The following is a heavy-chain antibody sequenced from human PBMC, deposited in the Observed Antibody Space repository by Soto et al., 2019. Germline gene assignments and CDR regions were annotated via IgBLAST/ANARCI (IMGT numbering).Heavy chain of an antibody. CDR3: AKDPLWYDSEWYPPHGFEP. D-gene: IGHD6-19*01. J-gene: IGHJ5*02. CDR2: ITASGDTT. Sequence: EVQLLESGGGFVQPGGSLTLSCAASGFTFSNYAMSWVRQAPGKGLEWVSAITASGDTTHYADSVKGRFTISRDSPKNTLYLQMDSLRAEDTAVYYCAKDPLWYDSEWYPPHGFEPWGKGTLVTVSS. V-gene: IGHV3-23*01. CDR1: GFTFSNYA.